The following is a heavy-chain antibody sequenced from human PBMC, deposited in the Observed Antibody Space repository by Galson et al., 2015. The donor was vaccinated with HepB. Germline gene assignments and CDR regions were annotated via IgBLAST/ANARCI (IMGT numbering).Heavy chain of an antibody. V-gene: IGHV3-53*01. Sequence: SLRLSCAASGFTVSSNYMSWVRQAPGKGLEWVSVIYSGGSTYYADSVKGRFTISRDNSKNTLYLQMNSLRAEDTAVYYCARAGIYCGGDCYSYFDYWGQGTLVTVSS. J-gene: IGHJ4*02. CDR3: ARAGIYCGGDCYSYFDY. CDR2: IYSGGST. D-gene: IGHD2-21*02. CDR1: GFTVSSNY.